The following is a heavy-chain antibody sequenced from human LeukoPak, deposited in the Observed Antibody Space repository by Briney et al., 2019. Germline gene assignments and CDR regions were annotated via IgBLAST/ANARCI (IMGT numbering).Heavy chain of an antibody. CDR1: GFTFSTYG. J-gene: IGHJ4*02. D-gene: IGHD6-13*01. CDR2: ISYDGSNK. CDR3: ARSSSSFDY. Sequence: GRSLRLSCAASGFTFSTYGMYWVRQAPGKGLEWVAVISYDGSNKYYADSVKGRFTISRDNSKNTLYLQMSSLRAEDTAVYYCARSSSSFDYWGQGTLVTVSS. V-gene: IGHV3-33*05.